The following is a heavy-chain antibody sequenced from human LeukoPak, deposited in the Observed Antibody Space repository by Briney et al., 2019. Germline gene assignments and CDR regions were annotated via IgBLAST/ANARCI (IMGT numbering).Heavy chain of an antibody. CDR2: ISYDGSNK. CDR1: GFTFSSYA. Sequence: PGGSLRLSCAASGFTFSSYAMHWVRQAPGKGLEWVAVISYDGSNKYYADSVKGRFTISRDNSKNTLYLQMNSLRAEDTAVYYCARGSLWTNYWGQGTLVTVSS. D-gene: IGHD3-10*01. J-gene: IGHJ4*02. CDR3: ARGSLWTNY. V-gene: IGHV3-30-3*01.